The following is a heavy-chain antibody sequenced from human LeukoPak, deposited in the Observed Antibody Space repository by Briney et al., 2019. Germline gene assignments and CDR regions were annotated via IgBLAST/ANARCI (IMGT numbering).Heavy chain of an antibody. CDR1: GFTFSSYS. Sequence: GGSLRLSCAASGFTFSSYSMNWVRQAPGKGLEWVSSISSSSSYIYYADSVKGRFTISRDNAKNSLYLQMNSLRAEDTAVYYCARDGATFSGYDWYYYMDVWGKGTTVTVSS. D-gene: IGHD5-12*01. V-gene: IGHV3-21*01. CDR3: ARDGATFSGYDWYYYMDV. J-gene: IGHJ6*03. CDR2: ISSSSSYI.